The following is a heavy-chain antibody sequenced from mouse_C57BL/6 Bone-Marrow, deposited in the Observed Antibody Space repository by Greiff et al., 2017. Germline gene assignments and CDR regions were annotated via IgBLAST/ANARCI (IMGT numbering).Heavy chain of an antibody. CDR1: GYSITSGYY. D-gene: IGHD3-2*02. V-gene: IGHV3-6*01. CDR3: ARDPNSSGYVAY. CDR2: ISYDGSN. J-gene: IGHJ3*01. Sequence: EVHLVESGPGLVKPSQSLSLTCSVTGYSITSGYYWNWIRQFPGNKLEWMGYISYDGSNNYNPSLKNRISITRDTSKNQFFLKLNSVTTEDTATYYCARDPNSSGYVAYWGQGTLVTVSA.